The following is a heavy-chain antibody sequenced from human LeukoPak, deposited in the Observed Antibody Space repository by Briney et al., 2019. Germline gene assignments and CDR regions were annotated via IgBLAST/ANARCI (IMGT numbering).Heavy chain of an antibody. J-gene: IGHJ5*02. CDR2: FRGDGGST. CDR3: AREGRQVFDP. CDR1: GFSSYTFG. Sequence: GGSLRLSCAVSGFSSYTFGMSWVRQAPGKGLEWISSFRGDGGSTYYADSVKGRFTISRDNSKNTLYLQMNSLRAEDTAVYYCAREGRQVFDPWGQGTLVTVSS. V-gene: IGHV3-23*01.